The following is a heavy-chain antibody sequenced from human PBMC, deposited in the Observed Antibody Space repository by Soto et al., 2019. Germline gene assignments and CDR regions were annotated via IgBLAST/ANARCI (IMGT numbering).Heavy chain of an antibody. Sequence: GESLKISCKGSGYSFTSYWIGWVRQMPGKGLEWMGIIYPGDSDTRYSPSFQGQVTISADKSISTAYLQWSSLKASDTAMYYCARLPYCGGDCYSKYYYYYYGMDVWGQGTTVTVSS. J-gene: IGHJ6*02. CDR2: IYPGDSDT. D-gene: IGHD2-21*02. CDR3: ARLPYCGGDCYSKYYYYYYGMDV. CDR1: GYSFTSYW. V-gene: IGHV5-51*01.